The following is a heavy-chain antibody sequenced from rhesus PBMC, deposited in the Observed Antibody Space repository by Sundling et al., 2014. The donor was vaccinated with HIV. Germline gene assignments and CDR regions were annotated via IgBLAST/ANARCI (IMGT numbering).Heavy chain of an antibody. Sequence: QVQLQESGPGLVKPSETLSLTCAASGGSISSGYFWGWIRQPPGKGLDYIGYINGHSGDTYYSPSLKSRVSISKDTSRNQISLRLTSVTAADTAFYFCARHRATGSDYWGQGVLVTVSS. CDR2: INGHSGDT. CDR1: GGSISSGYF. CDR3: ARHRATGSDY. J-gene: IGHJ4*01. V-gene: IGHV4-99*01.